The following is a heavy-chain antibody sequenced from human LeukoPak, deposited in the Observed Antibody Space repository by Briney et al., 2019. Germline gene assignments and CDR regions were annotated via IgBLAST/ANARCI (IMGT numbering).Heavy chain of an antibody. CDR2: ISYDGSNK. D-gene: IGHD3-9*01. V-gene: IGHV3-30-3*01. J-gene: IGHJ4*02. CDR1: GFTFSSYA. Sequence: GGSLRLSCAASGFTFSSYAMHWVRQAPGKGLEWVAVISYDGSNKYYADSVKGRFTISRDNSKNTLYLQMNSLRAEDTAVYYCARDQNVLRYFDWLFAFDYWGQGTLVTVSS. CDR3: ARDQNVLRYFDWLFAFDY.